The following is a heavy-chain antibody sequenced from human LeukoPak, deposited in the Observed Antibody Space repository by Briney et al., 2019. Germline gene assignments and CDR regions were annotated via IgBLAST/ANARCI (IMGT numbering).Heavy chain of an antibody. D-gene: IGHD6-13*01. V-gene: IGHV4-39*01. CDR1: GGSISSSSYY. CDR3: ARSLAAAGRYYYYMDV. CDR2: IYYSGST. J-gene: IGHJ6*03. Sequence: SETLSLACTVSGGSISSSSYYWGWIRQPPGKGLEWIGSIYYSGSTYYNPSLKSRVTISVDTSKNQFSLKLSSVTAAGTAVYYCARSLAAAGRYYYYMDVWGKGTTVTISS.